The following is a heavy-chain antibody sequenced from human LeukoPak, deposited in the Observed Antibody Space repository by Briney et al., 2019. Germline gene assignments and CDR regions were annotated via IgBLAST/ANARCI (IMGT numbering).Heavy chain of an antibody. CDR3: ARDSGTTGEVKFDS. CDR1: GGSISSYY. J-gene: IGHJ5*01. D-gene: IGHD3-10*01. CDR2: TSVST. Sequence: SETLSLTCTVSGGSISSYYWSWIRQPAGKGLEWIGRTSVSTGYNPSLKRRVTMSVDTSKNPFSLKLSSVTAADTAVYYGARDSGTTGEVKFDSWGQGTLVTVSS. V-gene: IGHV4-4*07.